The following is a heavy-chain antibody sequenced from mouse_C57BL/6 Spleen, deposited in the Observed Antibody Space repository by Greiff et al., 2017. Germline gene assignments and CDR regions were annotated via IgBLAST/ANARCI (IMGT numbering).Heavy chain of an antibody. CDR1: GYTFTSYW. CDR3: ARGPIYYGAYYAMDY. CDR2: IYPGSGST. Sequence: VQLQQPGAELVKPGASVKMSCKASGYTFTSYWITWVKQRPGPGLERIGDIYPGSGSTNYNEKFKSKATLTVDTSSSTAYMQLSSLTSEDSAVYYCARGPIYYGAYYAMDYWGQGTSVTVSS. V-gene: IGHV1-55*01. D-gene: IGHD2-13*01. J-gene: IGHJ4*01.